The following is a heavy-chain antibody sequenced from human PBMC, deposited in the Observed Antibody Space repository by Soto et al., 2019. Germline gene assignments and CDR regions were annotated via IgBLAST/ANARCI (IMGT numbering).Heavy chain of an antibody. Sequence: EVQLLESGGGLVQPGGSLRLSCAASGFTFSSYAMSWVRQAPGRGLEWVSVISSSGGSTYYADSVKGRFTISRDNSKNTLYLQMNSLRAEDTAVYYCAKGGSSYYFDYWGQGTLVTVSS. D-gene: IGHD2-15*01. CDR3: AKGGSSYYFDY. CDR2: ISSSGGST. CDR1: GFTFSSYA. J-gene: IGHJ4*02. V-gene: IGHV3-23*01.